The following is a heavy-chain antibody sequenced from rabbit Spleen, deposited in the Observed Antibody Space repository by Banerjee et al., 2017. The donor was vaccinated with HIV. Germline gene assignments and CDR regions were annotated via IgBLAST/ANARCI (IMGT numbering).Heavy chain of an antibody. CDR1: GFSFSAGYY. V-gene: IGHV1S40*01. D-gene: IGHD1-1*01. CDR2: IHGGSKDNI. Sequence: QSLEESGGDLVKPGTSLTLTCTASGFSFSAGYYMCWVRQAPGKGLEWIACIHGGSKDNIYYANWAKGRFTISKTSSTTVTLRMTSLTAADRATYFCARDLVAVIGWNFNLWGQGTLVTVS. CDR3: ARDLVAVIGWNFNL. J-gene: IGHJ4*01.